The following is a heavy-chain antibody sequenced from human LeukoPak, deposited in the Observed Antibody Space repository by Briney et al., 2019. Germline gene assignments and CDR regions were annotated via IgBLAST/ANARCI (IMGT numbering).Heavy chain of an antibody. Sequence: GGSLRLSCAASGFTFSSYWMSWVRQAPGKGLEWVANINQDGSEKYYVDSVKGRFTISRDNAKNSLYLQMNRMRAEDTAVYYCARDGSETYYDFWSGYPPAGYYDYWGQGTLVTVSS. D-gene: IGHD3-3*01. V-gene: IGHV3-7*05. CDR2: INQDGSEK. J-gene: IGHJ4*02. CDR1: GFTFSSYW. CDR3: ARDGSETYYDFWSGYPPAGYYDY.